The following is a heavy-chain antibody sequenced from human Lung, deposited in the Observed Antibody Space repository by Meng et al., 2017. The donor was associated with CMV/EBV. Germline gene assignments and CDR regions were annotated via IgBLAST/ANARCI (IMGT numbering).Heavy chain of an antibody. J-gene: IGHJ4*02. D-gene: IGHD3-22*01. Sequence: GGSLRLXCAASGFTFSSYWMHWVRRGPGKGLVWVSRMNSDGSNINYADSVRGRFTISRDNAKNTLYLQMNSLRAEDTAVYYCVRGGSFYYYDTSAYYLFDYWXQGTXVTVSS. CDR3: VRGGSFYYYDTSAYYLFDY. CDR2: MNSDGSNI. CDR1: GFTFSSYW. V-gene: IGHV3-74*01.